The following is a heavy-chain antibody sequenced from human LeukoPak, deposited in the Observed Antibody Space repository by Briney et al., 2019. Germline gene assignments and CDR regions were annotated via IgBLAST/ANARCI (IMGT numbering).Heavy chain of an antibody. CDR3: AKEYLAGFDP. Sequence: PGGSLRLSCAASGFTFSSYGMHWVRQAPGKGLEGVAIISHDGNNKYYADSVRGRFTISRDNSKNTLYLQMNSLRAEDTAVYCCAKEYLAGFDPWGQGTLVTVSS. J-gene: IGHJ5*02. V-gene: IGHV3-30*18. CDR2: ISHDGNNK. CDR1: GFTFSSYG. D-gene: IGHD1-14*01.